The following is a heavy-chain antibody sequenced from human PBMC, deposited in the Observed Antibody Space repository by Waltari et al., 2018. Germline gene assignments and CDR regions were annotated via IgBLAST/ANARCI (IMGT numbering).Heavy chain of an antibody. CDR2: INHKASP. CDR1: GGSFSGYY. D-gene: IGHD6-19*01. Sequence: QVQLLQWGAGLLKPSETLSLTCAVYGGSFSGYYWRWLRQLPGKGLEWLGEINHKASPDYNPSLKSRATISIETSKNQFSLKLDSVTAADTGVYYCVRGWLQVAPPYYYYMDVWDRGTAVTVSS. J-gene: IGHJ6*03. CDR3: VRGWLQVAPPYYYYMDV. V-gene: IGHV4-34*01.